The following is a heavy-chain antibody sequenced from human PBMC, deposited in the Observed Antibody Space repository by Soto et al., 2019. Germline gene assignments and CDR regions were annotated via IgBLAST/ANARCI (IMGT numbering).Heavy chain of an antibody. CDR2: IYYSGSA. CDR1: GGSIRSYY. J-gene: IGHJ6*02. Sequence: QVQLQESGPGLVKPSETLSLSCTVSGGSIRSYYWSWIRQPPGKGLEWIGYIYYSGSATYNPSLKSRVTISVDTSKKQFSLNLSSVTAADTAVYYCARYQTALGIDVWGQGTTVTVSS. CDR3: ARYQTALGIDV. V-gene: IGHV4-59*01. D-gene: IGHD2-2*01.